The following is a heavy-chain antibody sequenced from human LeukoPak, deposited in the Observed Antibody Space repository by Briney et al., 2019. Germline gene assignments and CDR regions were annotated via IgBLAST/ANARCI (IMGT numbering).Heavy chain of an antibody. CDR1: GGSISSSSYY. V-gene: IGHV4-39*01. J-gene: IGHJ5*02. Sequence: SETLSLTCTVSGGSISSSSYYWGWIRQPPGKGLEWIGSIYYSGSTYYNPSLKSRVTISVDTSKNQFSLKLSSVTAADTAVYYCASREGDVGGPAAKGWFDPWGQGTLVTVSS. D-gene: IGHD2-2*01. CDR3: ASREGDVGGPAAKGWFDP. CDR2: IYYSGST.